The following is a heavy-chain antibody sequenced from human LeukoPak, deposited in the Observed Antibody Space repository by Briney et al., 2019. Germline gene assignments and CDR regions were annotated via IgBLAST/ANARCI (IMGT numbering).Heavy chain of an antibody. Sequence: SETLSLTCTVSGGSISSYYWSWIRQPPGKGLEWIGYIYYSGSTNYNPSLKSRVTISVDTSKNQFSLKLSSVTAADTAVYYCAKDKGDRGHETPPLRVFRPLGQGNLGNGS. D-gene: IGHD2-15*01. CDR3: AKDKGDRGHETPPLRVFRP. J-gene: IGHJ5*01. CDR2: IYYSGST. V-gene: IGHV4-59*01. CDR1: GGSISSYY.